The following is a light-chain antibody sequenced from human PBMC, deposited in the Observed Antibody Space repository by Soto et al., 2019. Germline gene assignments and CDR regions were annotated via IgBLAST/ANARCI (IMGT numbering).Light chain of an antibody. CDR3: HQRQSWPRT. CDR2: LTS. CDR1: QTVSRN. J-gene: IGKJ1*01. Sequence: TQSPATMSVSPGERATLSCRASQTVSRNLAWYQHKPGQAPRLLIYLTSNRAAGIPARFSGSGSGTDFTLTISDVEPEDFAVYYCHQRQSWPRTFGQGTKVDIK. V-gene: IGKV3-11*01.